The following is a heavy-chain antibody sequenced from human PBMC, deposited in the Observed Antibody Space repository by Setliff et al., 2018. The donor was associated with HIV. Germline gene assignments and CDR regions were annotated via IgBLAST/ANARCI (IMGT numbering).Heavy chain of an antibody. CDR3: ARVARGGHSSRWYYFDY. CDR1: GGSINSGSHY. CDR2: IYTSGST. Sequence: SETLSLTCNVSGGSINSGSHYWSWIRQPAGKGLEWIGRIYTSGSTNYNPSLKSRVTISADPSKSQFYLKMRSVTAADTAVYYCARVARGGHSSRWYYFDYWGQGTLVTVSS. J-gene: IGHJ4*02. V-gene: IGHV4-61*02. D-gene: IGHD6-13*01.